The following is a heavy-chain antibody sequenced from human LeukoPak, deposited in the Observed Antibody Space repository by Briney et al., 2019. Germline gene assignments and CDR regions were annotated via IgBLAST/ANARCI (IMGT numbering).Heavy chain of an antibody. CDR3: ARTNHDYGDYGDYYYYMDV. V-gene: IGHV4-59*01. J-gene: IGHJ6*03. Sequence: SETLSLACTVSGGSISSYYWSWIRQPPGKGLEWIGSIYYSGSTNYNPSLKSRVTISVDTSKNQFSLKLSSVTAADTAVYYCARTNHDYGDYGDYYYYMDVWGKGTTVTVSS. CDR1: GGSISSYY. CDR2: IYYSGST. D-gene: IGHD4-17*01.